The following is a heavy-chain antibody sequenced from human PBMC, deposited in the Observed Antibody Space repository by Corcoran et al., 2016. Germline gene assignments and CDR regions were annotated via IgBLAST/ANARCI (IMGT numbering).Heavy chain of an antibody. V-gene: IGHV4-34*01. CDR2: INHSGST. CDR1: GGSFSGYY. Sequence: QVQLQQWGAGLLKPSETLSLTCAVYGGSFSGYYWSWIRQPPGKGLEWIGEINHSGSTNYNPSLKSRVTISVDTSKNQFSLKLSSVTAADTAVYYCARGLLLRPGYDSSGYYDANWFDPWGQGTLVTVSS. CDR3: ARGLLLRPGYDSSGYYDANWFDP. J-gene: IGHJ5*02. D-gene: IGHD3-22*01.